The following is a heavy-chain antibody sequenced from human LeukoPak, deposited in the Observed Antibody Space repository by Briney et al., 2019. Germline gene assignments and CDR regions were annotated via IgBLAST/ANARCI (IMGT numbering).Heavy chain of an antibody. CDR3: AKEIYGSGGLDY. Sequence: GGSLRLSCAASGLTFDDYAMHWVRQAPGKGLEWVSGISWNSGSIGYADSVKGRFTISRDNAKNSLYLQMNSLRAEDTALYYCAKEIYGSGGLDYWGQGTLVTVSS. CDR2: ISWNSGSI. V-gene: IGHV3-9*01. D-gene: IGHD3-10*01. J-gene: IGHJ4*02. CDR1: GLTFDDYA.